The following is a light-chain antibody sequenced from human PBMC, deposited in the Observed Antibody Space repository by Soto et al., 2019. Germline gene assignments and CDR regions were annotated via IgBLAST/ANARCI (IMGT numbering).Light chain of an antibody. V-gene: IGKV2-28*01. CDR3: MQALQTPYT. J-gene: IGKJ2*01. Sequence: DFVMTQSPLSLSVTPGESASISCRSSQSLLHSNGYDYLDWYLQRPGQSPQLLIYLSSNRDSGVPDRFSGSGSGTDFTLKISRVEAEDVGVYYCMQALQTPYTFGQGTKLEI. CDR2: LSS. CDR1: QSLLHSNGYDY.